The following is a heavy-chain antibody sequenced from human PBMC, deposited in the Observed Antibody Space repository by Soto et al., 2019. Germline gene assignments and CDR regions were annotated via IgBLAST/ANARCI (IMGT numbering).Heavy chain of an antibody. J-gene: IGHJ4*02. V-gene: IGHV3-48*01. D-gene: IGHD3-9*01. Sequence: GGSLRLSCAASGFTFSSYSMNWVRQAPGKGLEWVSYISSSSSTIYYADSVKGRFTISRDNAKNSLYLQMNSLRAEDTAVYYCARDDGILTGYHGGGYWGQGTLVTVSS. CDR3: ARDDGILTGYHGGGY. CDR2: ISSSSSTI. CDR1: GFTFSSYS.